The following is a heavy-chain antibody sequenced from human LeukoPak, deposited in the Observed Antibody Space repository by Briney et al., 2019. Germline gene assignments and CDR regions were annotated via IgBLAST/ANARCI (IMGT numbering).Heavy chain of an antibody. J-gene: IGHJ4*02. V-gene: IGHV3-20*04. Sequence: RGSLRLSCAASGFTFDDYGMSWVRQAPGKGLEWVSGINWNGGSTGYADSVKGRFTISRDNAKNSLYLQMNSLRAEDTALYYCARSNLYYYDSSGYYYFDYWGQGTLVTVSS. CDR1: GFTFDDYG. CDR3: ARSNLYYYDSSGYYYFDY. D-gene: IGHD3-22*01. CDR2: INWNGGST.